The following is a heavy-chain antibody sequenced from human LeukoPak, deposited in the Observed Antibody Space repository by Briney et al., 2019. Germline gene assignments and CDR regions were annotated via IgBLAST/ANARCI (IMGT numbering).Heavy chain of an antibody. J-gene: IGHJ4*02. CDR2: ISGSRDFI. CDR3: ARALVGAAFDT. Sequence: GGSLRLSCATSGFTFNVFAMHWVRQVPGKGPEWISSISGSRDFIYYADSVKGRFTISRDNAKNSLFLDMDSLRVEDTAVYFCARALVGAAFDTWGQGALLTVSS. V-gene: IGHV3-21*06. D-gene: IGHD1-26*01. CDR1: GFTFNVFA.